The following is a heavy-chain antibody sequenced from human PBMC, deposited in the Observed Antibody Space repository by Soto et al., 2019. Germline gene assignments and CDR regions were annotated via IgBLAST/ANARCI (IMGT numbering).Heavy chain of an antibody. D-gene: IGHD1-26*01. CDR1: GASMSGNY. CDR2: IYYSGAT. CDR3: AIAGSYSGSAVRVDY. V-gene: IGHV4-59*01. Sequence: SETLSLTCNVSGASMSGNYWSWIRQPPGKGLEWIGYIYYSGATNYNPSLESRVTISVDTPKSQFSLNLTSVTPADTAVYYSAIAGSYSGSAVRVDYWGQGILVTSPQ. J-gene: IGHJ4*02.